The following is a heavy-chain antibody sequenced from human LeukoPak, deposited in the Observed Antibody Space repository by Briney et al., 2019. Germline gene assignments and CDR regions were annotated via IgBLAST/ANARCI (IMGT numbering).Heavy chain of an antibody. CDR2: IYYSGST. D-gene: IGHD4-11*01. Sequence: SETLSLTCTVSGGSISSYYWSWIRQPPGKGLEWIGYIYYSGSTNYNPSLKSRVTISVDTSKNQFSLKLSSVTAADTAVYYCARRGPTTVTTGLDYWGQGTLVTVSS. CDR1: GGSISSYY. V-gene: IGHV4-59*01. J-gene: IGHJ4*02. CDR3: ARRGPTTVTTGLDY.